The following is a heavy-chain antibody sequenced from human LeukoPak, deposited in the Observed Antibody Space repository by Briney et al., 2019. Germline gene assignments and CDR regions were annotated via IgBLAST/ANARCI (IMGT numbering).Heavy chain of an antibody. Sequence: SVKVSCKASGGTFSSYAISWVRQAPGQGLEWMGGIIPIFGTANYAQKFQGRVTITADESTSTAYMELSSLRSEDTAVYYCARGAINHVDIVATIYDYWGQGTLVTVSS. J-gene: IGHJ4*02. V-gene: IGHV1-69*01. CDR3: ARGAINHVDIVATIYDY. CDR1: GGTFSSYA. CDR2: IIPIFGTA. D-gene: IGHD5-12*01.